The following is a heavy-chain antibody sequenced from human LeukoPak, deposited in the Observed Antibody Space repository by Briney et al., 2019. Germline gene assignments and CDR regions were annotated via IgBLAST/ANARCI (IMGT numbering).Heavy chain of an antibody. CDR2: IWYDGSNK. CDR3: ARALYCSSTSCYASPVYYGMDV. Sequence: GGSLRLSCAASGFTFSSYGMHWVRQAPGKGLEWVAVIWYDGSNKYYADSVKGRFTISRDNSKNTLYLQMNSLRAEDTAVYYCARALYCSSTSCYASPVYYGMDVWGQGTTVTVSS. D-gene: IGHD2-2*01. V-gene: IGHV3-33*01. J-gene: IGHJ6*02. CDR1: GFTFSSYG.